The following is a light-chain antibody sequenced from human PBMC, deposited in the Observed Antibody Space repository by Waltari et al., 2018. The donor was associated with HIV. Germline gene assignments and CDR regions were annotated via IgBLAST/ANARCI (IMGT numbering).Light chain of an antibody. CDR1: QDIRGS. Sequence: DIQMTQSQSSLSASVGDRVTITCRASQDIRGSLTWFQQKPGKAPKPLIYPASTLQSGVPSKFSGSASGTDFTLTISSLQPDDFATYYCQQYKSYPFTFGGGTKVEI. CDR3: QQYKSYPFT. V-gene: IGKV1-16*02. CDR2: PAS. J-gene: IGKJ4*01.